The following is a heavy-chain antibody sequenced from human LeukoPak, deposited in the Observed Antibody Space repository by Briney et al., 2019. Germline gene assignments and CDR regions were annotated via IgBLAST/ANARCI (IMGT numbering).Heavy chain of an antibody. J-gene: IGHJ4*02. Sequence: GGSLRLSCAASGFTFSGSAMHWVRQAAGKGLEGVGRIRSKANSYATAYAASVKRTSTLSRDDSKNTAYLQMNSLKTEDTAVYFCTTRGPTAAAPDYWGQGTLVTVSS. V-gene: IGHV3-73*01. D-gene: IGHD6-13*01. CDR3: TTRGPTAAAPDY. CDR2: IRSKANSYAT. CDR1: GFTFSGSA.